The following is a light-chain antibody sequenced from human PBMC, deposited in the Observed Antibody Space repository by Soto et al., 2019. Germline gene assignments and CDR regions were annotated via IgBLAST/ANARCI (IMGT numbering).Light chain of an antibody. Sequence: EIVMTQSPATLSLSPGERATLSCRASQSVSINLASYHQKPGQAPTLLIYGASTRTTGIPAWFSGSSFATEFTLTISSLQSEDFAVYYCQQYNNWPQYTFGQGTKLEIK. V-gene: IGKV3-15*01. J-gene: IGKJ2*01. CDR3: QQYNNWPQYT. CDR1: QSVSIN. CDR2: GAS.